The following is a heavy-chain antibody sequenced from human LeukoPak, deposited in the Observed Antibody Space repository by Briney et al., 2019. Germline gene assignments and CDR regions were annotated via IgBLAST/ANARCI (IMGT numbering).Heavy chain of an antibody. V-gene: IGHV4-59*01. CDR2: IYYSGST. J-gene: IGHJ4*02. CDR1: GGSISSYY. Sequence: PSETLSLTCTVSGGSISSYYWSWIRQPPGKGLEWIGYIYYSGSTNYNPSLKSRVTISVDTSKNQFSLKLSSVTAADTAVYYCARRGEVAHSSSGYYYFDYWGQGTLVTVSS. CDR3: ARRGEVAHSSSGYYYFDY. D-gene: IGHD3-22*01.